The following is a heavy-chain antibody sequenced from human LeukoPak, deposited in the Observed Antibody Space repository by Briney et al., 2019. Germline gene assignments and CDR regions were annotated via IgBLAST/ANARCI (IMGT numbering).Heavy chain of an antibody. V-gene: IGHV1-69*06. CDR1: GGTFSSYA. J-gene: IGHJ4*02. Sequence: GASVKVSCKASGGTFSSYAISWVRQAPGQGLEWMGGIIPIFGTANYAQKFQGRVTITADKSTSTAYMELSSLRSEDTAVYYCARDPGGLVGENYFDYWGQGTLVTVSS. CDR3: ARDPGGLVGENYFDY. D-gene: IGHD3-10*01. CDR2: IIPIFGTA.